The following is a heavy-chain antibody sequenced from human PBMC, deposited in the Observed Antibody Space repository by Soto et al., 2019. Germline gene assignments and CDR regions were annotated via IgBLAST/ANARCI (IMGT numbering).Heavy chain of an antibody. CDR3: ARELNYDILTGYPY. V-gene: IGHV1-18*01. J-gene: IGHJ4*02. Sequence: GASVKVSCKASGYTFTSYGISWVRQAPGQGLEWMGWISAYNGNTNYAQKLQGRVTMTTDTSTSTAYMELRSLRSDDTAVYCCARELNYDILTGYPYWGQGTLVTVSS. D-gene: IGHD3-9*01. CDR2: ISAYNGNT. CDR1: GYTFTSYG.